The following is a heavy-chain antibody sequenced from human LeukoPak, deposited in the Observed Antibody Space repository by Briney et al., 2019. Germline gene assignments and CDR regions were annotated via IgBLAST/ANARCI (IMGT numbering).Heavy chain of an antibody. CDR2: IYTSGST. CDR1: GGSISSGSYY. V-gene: IGHV4-61*02. CDR3: ARGPTYCSSSSCLQGE. J-gene: IGHJ4*02. D-gene: IGHD2-15*01. Sequence: SETLSLTCTVSGGSISSGSYYWSWIRQPAGKGLEWIVRIYTSGSTNYNPSLKSRVTISVDTSKNQFPLKLSSVTAADTAVYYCARGPTYCSSSSCLQGEWGQGTLVTVSS.